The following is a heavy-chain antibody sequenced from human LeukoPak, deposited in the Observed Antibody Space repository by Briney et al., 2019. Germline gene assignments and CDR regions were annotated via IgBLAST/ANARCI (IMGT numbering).Heavy chain of an antibody. Sequence: SETQSLTCTVSSGSISSSSYYWGWIRQPPGKGLEWIGSISYSGTTYYNPSLKSRVTISVDTSKNQFSLKLSSVTAADTAVYYCSGEDTEYSSSGLGVWGKGTTVTV. CDR3: SGEDTEYSSSGLGV. V-gene: IGHV4-39*02. D-gene: IGHD6-6*01. J-gene: IGHJ6*03. CDR2: ISYSGTT. CDR1: SGSISSSSYY.